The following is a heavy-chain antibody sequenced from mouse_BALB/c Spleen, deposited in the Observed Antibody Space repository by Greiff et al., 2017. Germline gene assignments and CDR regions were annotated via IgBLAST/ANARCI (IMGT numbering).Heavy chain of an antibody. CDR3: ARGRDYGAWFAY. Sequence: EVMLVESGAELVKPGASVKLSCTASGFNIKDTYMHWVKQRPEQGLEWIGRIDPANGNTKYDPKFQGKATITADTSSNTAYLQLSSLTSEDTAVYYCARGRDYGAWFAYWGQGTLVTVSA. V-gene: IGHV14-3*02. CDR1: GFNIKDTY. D-gene: IGHD2-4*01. CDR2: IDPANGNT. J-gene: IGHJ3*01.